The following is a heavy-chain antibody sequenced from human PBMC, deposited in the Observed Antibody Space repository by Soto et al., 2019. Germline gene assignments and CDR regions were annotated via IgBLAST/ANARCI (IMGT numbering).Heavy chain of an antibody. J-gene: IGHJ4*02. CDR3: VRERSGGYYDY. Sequence: QVQLVQSGAEVEKPGASVKVSCRTSGYTFTNYLIHWVRQAPGQGLEWMGGIHPHDGVTVYAQNLQDRVTMTRDTSTSTVYMELSSLGSGDTAVYYCVRERSGGYYDYRGQGTLVTVSS. CDR2: IHPHDGVT. CDR1: GYTFTNYL. D-gene: IGHD2-15*01. V-gene: IGHV1-46*01.